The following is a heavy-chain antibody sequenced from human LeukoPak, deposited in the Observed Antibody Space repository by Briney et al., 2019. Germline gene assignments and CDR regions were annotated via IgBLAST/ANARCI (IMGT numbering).Heavy chain of an antibody. CDR3: ARSSGTMIVVAPSYYFDY. D-gene: IGHD3-22*01. CDR2: IIPIFGTA. V-gene: IGHV1-69*13. Sequence: SVKVSCKASGGTFSSYAISWVRQAPGQGLEWMGGIIPIFGTANYAQKFQGRVTITADESASTAYMELSSLRSEDTAVYYCARSSGTMIVVAPSYYFDYWGQGTLVTVSS. CDR1: GGTFSSYA. J-gene: IGHJ4*02.